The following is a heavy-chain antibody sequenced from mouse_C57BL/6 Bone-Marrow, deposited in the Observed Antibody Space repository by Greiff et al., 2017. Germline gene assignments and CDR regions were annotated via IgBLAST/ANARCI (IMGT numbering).Heavy chain of an antibody. CDR1: GYTFTNYW. CDR2: IYPGGGYT. V-gene: IGHV1-63*01. CDR3: ARKRSYWYFDV. J-gene: IGHJ1*03. Sequence: LMESGAELVRPGTSVKMSCKASGYTFTNYWIGWAKQRPGHGLEWIGDIYPGGGYTNYNEKFKGKATLTADKSSSTAYMQFSSLTSEDSAIYYCARKRSYWYFDVWGTGTTVTVAS.